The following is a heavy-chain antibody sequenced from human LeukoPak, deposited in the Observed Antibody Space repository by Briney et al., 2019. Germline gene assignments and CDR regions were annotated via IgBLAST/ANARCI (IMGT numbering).Heavy chain of an antibody. CDR1: GFTFRNYW. D-gene: IGHD1-26*01. CDR2: INSDGSDT. Sequence: PGGSLRLSCAVSGFTFRNYWMHWVRQVPGEGPVWVSHINSDGSDTTYADSVKGRFTISRDNAKDTLYLQINSLRAEDTAVYYSARSGSGYSHSYYMDVWGKGTTVTVSS. V-gene: IGHV3-74*01. CDR3: ARSGSGYSHSYYMDV. J-gene: IGHJ6*03.